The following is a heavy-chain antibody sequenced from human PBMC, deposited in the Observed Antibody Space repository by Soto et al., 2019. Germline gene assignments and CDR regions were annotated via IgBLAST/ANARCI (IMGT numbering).Heavy chain of an antibody. CDR2: IYTSGST. CDR1: GGSISSYY. V-gene: IGHV4-4*07. D-gene: IGHD2-2*01. CDR3: ARARDCSSTSCFDDEVDSFDY. J-gene: IGHJ4*02. Sequence: PSETLSLTCTVSGGSISSYYWSWIRQPAGKGLEWIGRIYTSGSTNYNPSLKSRVTMSVDTSKNQFSLKLSSVTAADAAVYYCARARDCSSTSCFDDEVDSFDYWGQGTLVTVSS.